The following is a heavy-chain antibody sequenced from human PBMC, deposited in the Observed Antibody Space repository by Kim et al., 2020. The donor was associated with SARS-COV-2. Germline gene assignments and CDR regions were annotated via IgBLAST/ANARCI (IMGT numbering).Heavy chain of an antibody. D-gene: IGHD3-3*01. Sequence: GGSLRLSCAASGFTFSSYSMNWVRQAPGKGLEWVSSISSSSSYIYYADSVKGRFTISRDNAKNSLYLQMNSLRAEDTAVYYCAREGERYDFWSGYYLGVYYGMDVWGQGTTVTVSS. CDR2: ISSSSSYI. CDR3: AREGERYDFWSGYYLGVYYGMDV. V-gene: IGHV3-21*01. J-gene: IGHJ6*02. CDR1: GFTFSSYS.